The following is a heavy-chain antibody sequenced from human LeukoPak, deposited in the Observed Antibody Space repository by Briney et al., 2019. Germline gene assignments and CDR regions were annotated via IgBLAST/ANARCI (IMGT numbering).Heavy chain of an antibody. J-gene: IGHJ3*02. Sequence: GESLKISCKGSGYSFTSYWIGWVRQMPGKGLGWMGIIYPGDSDTRYSPSFQGQVTISADKSISTAYLQWSSLKASDTAMYYCARLSVEMATFDAFGIWGQGTMVTVSS. V-gene: IGHV5-51*01. CDR3: ARLSVEMATFDAFGI. CDR1: GYSFTSYW. CDR2: IYPGDSDT. D-gene: IGHD5-24*01.